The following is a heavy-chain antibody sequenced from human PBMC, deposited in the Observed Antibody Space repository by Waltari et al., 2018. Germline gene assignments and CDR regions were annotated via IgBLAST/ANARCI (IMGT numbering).Heavy chain of an antibody. CDR1: GFRFGDYW. CDR3: ARKAGSGYPYGPFYYDN. D-gene: IGHD5-12*01. J-gene: IGHJ4*02. CDR2: LNVDGGYI. V-gene: IGHV3-74*01. Sequence: EVHLAESGGGVVQPGGSLRLSCTGSGFRFGDYWMHWVRQAPGKGLEVFSRLNVDGGYISYGDSVKGRFTISRDNAKNTVFLQLNSLRADDTAVYFCARKAGSGYPYGPFYYDNWGQGTLVTVSS.